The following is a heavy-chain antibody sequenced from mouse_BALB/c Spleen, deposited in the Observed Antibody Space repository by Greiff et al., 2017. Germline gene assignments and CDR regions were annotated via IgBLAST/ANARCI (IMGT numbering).Heavy chain of an antibody. D-gene: IGHD3-1*01. CDR1: GFTFTDYY. J-gene: IGHJ4*01. Sequence: DVKLVESGGGLVQPGGSLRLSCATSGFTFTDYYMSWVRQPPGKALEWLGFIRNKANGYTTEYSASVKGRFTISRDNSQSILYLQMNTLRAEDSATYYCARDSSGYVGAMDYWGQGTSVTVSS. CDR2: IRNKANGYTT. CDR3: ARDSSGYVGAMDY. V-gene: IGHV7-3*02.